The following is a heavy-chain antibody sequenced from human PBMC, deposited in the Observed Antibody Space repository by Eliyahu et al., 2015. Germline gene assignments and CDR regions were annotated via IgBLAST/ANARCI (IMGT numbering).Heavy chain of an antibody. CDR3: ARGXRYDSKELDF. V-gene: IGHV4-30-4*01. CDR1: GGSFSNPDYY. D-gene: IGHD3-22*01. J-gene: IGHJ4*02. Sequence: QVQLQESGPGLVKPSQTLSLSCTVPGGSFSNPDYYWGWIRQSPGKGLEWLGYISYTGNTYYSPSLKSRLTMSVDPSRNQFSLNLSSVTAADTAVYYCARGXRYDSKELDFWGRGTVVTVSS. CDR2: ISYTGNT.